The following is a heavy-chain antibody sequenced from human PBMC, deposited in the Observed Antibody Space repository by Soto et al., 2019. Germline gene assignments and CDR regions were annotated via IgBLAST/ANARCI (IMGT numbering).Heavy chain of an antibody. D-gene: IGHD4-17*01. Sequence: GGSLRLSCAASGFTFSSHAMSWVRQAPGKGLEWVSAISGSGDSTYYADSVKGRFTVSRDNSKNTLYLQMNSLRAEDTAVYYCAKGTYGDYIYPKYFQHWGQGTLVTVS. V-gene: IGHV3-23*01. CDR2: ISGSGDST. CDR1: GFTFSSHA. J-gene: IGHJ1*01. CDR3: AKGTYGDYIYPKYFQH.